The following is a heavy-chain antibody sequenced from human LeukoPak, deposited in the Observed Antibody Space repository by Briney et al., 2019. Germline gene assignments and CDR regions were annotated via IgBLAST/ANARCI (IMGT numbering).Heavy chain of an antibody. Sequence: GRSLRLSCAASGFTFSSYGMHWVRQAPGKGLEWVAVIWYDGSNKYYADSVKGRFTISRDNSKNTLNLQMNSLRAEDTAVYYCARDGEIWFGELLFGFDPWGQGTLVTVSS. CDR3: ARDGEIWFGELLFGFDP. D-gene: IGHD3-10*01. J-gene: IGHJ5*02. V-gene: IGHV3-33*01. CDR2: IWYDGSNK. CDR1: GFTFSSYG.